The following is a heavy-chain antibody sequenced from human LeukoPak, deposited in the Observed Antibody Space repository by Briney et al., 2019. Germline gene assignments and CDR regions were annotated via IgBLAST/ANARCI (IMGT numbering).Heavy chain of an antibody. CDR2: INPNSGGT. J-gene: IGHJ3*02. CDR1: GYTFTRYY. Sequence: GASVKVSCKASGYTFTRYYMHSVGQAPRQRREQMGRINPNSGGTNYAQKFQGRVTMTRDTSNSTAYMELSRLRSDDTAVYYCARSRDGYNFGIWGQGTMVTVSS. V-gene: IGHV1-2*06. CDR3: ARSRDGYNFGI. D-gene: IGHD5-24*01.